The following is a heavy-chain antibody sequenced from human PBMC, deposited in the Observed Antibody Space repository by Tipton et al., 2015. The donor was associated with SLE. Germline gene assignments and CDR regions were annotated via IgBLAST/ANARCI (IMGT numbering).Heavy chain of an antibody. V-gene: IGHV4-61*09. CDR2: IYTSGST. CDR3: ARGAKERITLVRVRPYYFDY. CDR1: GGSISSGSYY. Sequence: TLSLTCTVPGGSISSGSYYWSWIRQPAGKGLEWIGHIYTSGSTNYNPSLKSRVTISVDTSNNQLSLKLTSVTAADTAVYYCARGAKERITLVRVRPYYFDYWGQGSLVTVSS. D-gene: IGHD3-10*01. J-gene: IGHJ4*01.